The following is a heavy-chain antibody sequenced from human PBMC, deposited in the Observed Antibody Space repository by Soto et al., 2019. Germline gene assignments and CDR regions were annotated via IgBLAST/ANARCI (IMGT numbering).Heavy chain of an antibody. CDR2: ISWNSGSI. Sequence: SLRLSCAASGFTFDDYAMHWVRQAPGKGLEWVSGISWNSGSIGYADSVKGRFTISRDNAKNSLYLQMNSLRAEDTALYYCAKGANHCSGGSCYMDYMDVWGKGTTVTVSS. CDR1: GFTFDDYA. D-gene: IGHD2-15*01. J-gene: IGHJ6*03. V-gene: IGHV3-9*01. CDR3: AKGANHCSGGSCYMDYMDV.